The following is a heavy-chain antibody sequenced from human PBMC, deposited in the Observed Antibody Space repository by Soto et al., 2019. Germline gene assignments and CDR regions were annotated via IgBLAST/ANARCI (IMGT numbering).Heavy chain of an antibody. CDR2: IYYSGST. CDR1: GGSIGSGGYS. CDR3: TRHYYGSGSFHFDY. J-gene: IGHJ4*02. Sequence: PSETLSLTCAFSGGSIGSGGYSWSWIRQPPGKGLEWIGYIYYSGSTNYNPSLKSRVTISVDTSKNQFSLKLSSVTAADTAVYYCTRHYYGSGSFHFDYWGQGTLVTVSS. V-gene: IGHV4-30-2*01. D-gene: IGHD3-10*01.